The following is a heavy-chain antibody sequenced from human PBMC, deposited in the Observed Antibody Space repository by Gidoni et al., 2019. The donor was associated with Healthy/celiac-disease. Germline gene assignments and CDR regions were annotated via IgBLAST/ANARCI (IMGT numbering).Heavy chain of an antibody. V-gene: IGHV1-46*01. D-gene: IGHD4-17*01. CDR1: GYTFTSYY. Sequence: QVQLVQSGAEVKKPGASVKVSCKASGYTFTSYYMHWVRQAPGQGLEWMGIINPSGGSTSYAQKFQGRVTMTRDTSTSTVYMELSSLRSEDTAVYYCAILGPTVVTPHGMDVWGQGTTVTVSS. J-gene: IGHJ6*02. CDR3: AILGPTVVTPHGMDV. CDR2: INPSGGST.